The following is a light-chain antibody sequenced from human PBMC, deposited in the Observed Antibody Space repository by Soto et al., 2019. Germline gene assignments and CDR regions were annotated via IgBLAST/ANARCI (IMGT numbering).Light chain of an antibody. CDR1: QSVSSN. J-gene: IGKJ5*01. CDR2: YAS. CDR3: QQYNNWLS. V-gene: IGKV3-15*01. Sequence: EIVLTQSPATLSLSPGERATLSCRASQSVSSNLAWYQQKPGQAPRLLISYASSRATGIPARFSGSGSGTDFTLTISSLQSEDYAVYYCQQYNNWLSFGQGARLEI.